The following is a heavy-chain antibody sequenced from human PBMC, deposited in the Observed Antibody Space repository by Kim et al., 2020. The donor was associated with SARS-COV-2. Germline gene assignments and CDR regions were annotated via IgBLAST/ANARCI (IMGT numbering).Heavy chain of an antibody. J-gene: IGHJ6*02. CDR2: IYYSGST. V-gene: IGHV4-59*08. CDR1: GGSISSYY. CDR3: ARRYYYYGMDV. Sequence: SETLSLTCTVSGGSISSYYWSWIRQPPGKGLEWIGYIYYSGSTNYNPSLKSRVTISVDTSKNQFSLKLSSVTAADTAVYYCARRYYYYGMDVWGQGTTVTVSS.